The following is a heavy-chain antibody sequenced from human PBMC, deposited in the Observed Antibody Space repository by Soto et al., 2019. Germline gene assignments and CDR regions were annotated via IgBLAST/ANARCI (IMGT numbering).Heavy chain of an antibody. CDR1: GGTFSSYA. Sequence: SVRVSCKASGGTFSSYAISWVRQAPGQGLEWMGGIIPIVGTANYAQKFQGRVTITADESTSTAYMELSSLRSEDTAVYYCAGKDVDTAMLSSDSSDIWGNGTMVPVS. CDR2: IIPIVGTA. D-gene: IGHD5-18*01. J-gene: IGHJ3*02. CDR3: AGKDVDTAMLSSDSSDI. V-gene: IGHV1-69*13.